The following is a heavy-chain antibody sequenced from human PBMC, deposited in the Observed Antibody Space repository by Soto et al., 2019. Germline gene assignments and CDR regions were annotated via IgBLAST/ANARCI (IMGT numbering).Heavy chain of an antibody. CDR2: ISSSSSYI. V-gene: IGHV3-21*01. D-gene: IGHD3-22*01. CDR1: GFTFSSYS. J-gene: IGHJ4*02. Sequence: EVQLVESGGGLVKPGGSLRLSCAASGFTFSSYSRNWVRQAPGKGLEWVSSISSSSSYIYYADSVKGRFTISRDNAKNSLYLQMNSLRAEDTGVYYCARPEYYYDSRGYYGYWGQGTLVTVSS. CDR3: ARPEYYYDSRGYYGY.